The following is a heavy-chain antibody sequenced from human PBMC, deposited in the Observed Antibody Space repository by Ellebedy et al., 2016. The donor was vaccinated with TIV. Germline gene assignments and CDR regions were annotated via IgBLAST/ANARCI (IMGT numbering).Heavy chain of an antibody. CDR2: INPTTGNS. CDR3: ARGDNYYYDGSGYYYTY. CDR1: GYTFTNYF. J-gene: IGHJ4*02. D-gene: IGHD3-22*01. V-gene: IGHV1-46*01. Sequence: ASVKVSCKASGYTFTNYFLYWVRQAPGQGLEWMGIINPTTGNSNYAQKFQGRATMTRDTSTSTVYMELSSLRSEDTAVYYCARGDNYYYDGSGYYYTYWGQGTLVTVSS.